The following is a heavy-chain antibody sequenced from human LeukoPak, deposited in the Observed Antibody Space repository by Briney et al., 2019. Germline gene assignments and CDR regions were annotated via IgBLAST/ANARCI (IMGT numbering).Heavy chain of an antibody. V-gene: IGHV1-18*01. D-gene: IGHD6-13*01. CDR3: ARAGSWYWEYYFDY. CDR2: ISAYNGNT. J-gene: IGHJ4*02. CDR1: GYTFTSYG. Sequence: ASVKVSCKASGYTFTSYGISWVRQAPGQGLEWIVWISAYNGNTNYAQKLQGRVTMTTDTSRSTAYMELRRLRSDDTAVYYCARAGSWYWEYYFDYWGEGTLVTVSS.